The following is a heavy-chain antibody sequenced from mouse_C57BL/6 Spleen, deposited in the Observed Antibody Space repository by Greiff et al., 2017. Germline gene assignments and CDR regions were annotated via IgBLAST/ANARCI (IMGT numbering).Heavy chain of an antibody. Sequence: VQLQQSGPELVKPGASVKISCKASGYAFSSSWMNWVKQRPGKGLEWLGRIYPGDGDTNYNGKFKGKATLTAAKSSSTAYMQLNSLTTENSSVYFCAYYDYDERFAYWGQGTLFTVSA. V-gene: IGHV1-82*01. J-gene: IGHJ3*01. D-gene: IGHD2-4*01. CDR2: IYPGDGDT. CDR3: AYYDYDERFAY. CDR1: GYAFSSSW.